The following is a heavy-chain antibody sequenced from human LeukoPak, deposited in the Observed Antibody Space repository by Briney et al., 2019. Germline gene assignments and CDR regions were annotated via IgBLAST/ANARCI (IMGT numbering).Heavy chain of an antibody. CDR2: ISSSSSYI. Sequence: PGGSLRLSCAASGFTFSSYSMNWVRQAPGKGLEWVSSISSSSSYIYYADSVKGRFTISRDNAKNSLYLQMNSLRAEDTAVYYCARDSPAREGGDGYTKKGGDFDYWGQGTLVTVSS. D-gene: IGHD5-24*01. J-gene: IGHJ4*02. CDR3: ARDSPAREGGDGYTKKGGDFDY. CDR1: GFTFSSYS. V-gene: IGHV3-21*01.